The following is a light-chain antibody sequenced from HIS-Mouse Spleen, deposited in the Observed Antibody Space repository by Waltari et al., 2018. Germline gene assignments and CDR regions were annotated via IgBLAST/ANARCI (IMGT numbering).Light chain of an antibody. J-gene: IGLJ2*01. V-gene: IGLV2-23*01. CDR3: CSYAGSSTFVV. CDR1: SSDVGSYYL. CDR2: EGS. Sequence: QSALTQPASVSGSPGQSITISCTGTSSDVGSYYLVSWYQQHPGQAPKLMFYEGSKRPTGVSNRFSGSKSGNTASLTISGLQAEDEPDYYGCSYAGSSTFVVFGGGTKLTVL.